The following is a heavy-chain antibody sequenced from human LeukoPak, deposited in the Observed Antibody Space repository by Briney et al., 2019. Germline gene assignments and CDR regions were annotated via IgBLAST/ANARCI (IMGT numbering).Heavy chain of an antibody. CDR2: IYPGDSDT. D-gene: IGHD3-10*01. Sequence: GESLKISCKGSGYSFTSYWISWVRQMPGKGLEWMGIIYPGDSDTRYSPSFQGQVTISADKSISTAYLQWSSLKASDTAMYYCARVPPYYYGSGSYPFDPWGQGTLVTVSS. V-gene: IGHV5-51*01. CDR1: GYSFTSYW. CDR3: ARVPPYYYGSGSYPFDP. J-gene: IGHJ5*02.